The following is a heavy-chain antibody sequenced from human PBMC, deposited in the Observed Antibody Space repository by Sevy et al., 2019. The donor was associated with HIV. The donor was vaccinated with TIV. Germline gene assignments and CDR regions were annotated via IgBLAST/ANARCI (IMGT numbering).Heavy chain of an antibody. CDR2: IYLNDDK. Sequence: SGPTLVNPTQTLTLTCTFSGFSLSTSGAGVGWIRQPPGKALEWLAFIYLNDDKRYSPSLKSRLTITKDTSKNQVVLIFSNMDPVDTATYYCAHRPSDYGDYNWFDPWGQGTLVTVSS. J-gene: IGHJ5*02. CDR3: AHRPSDYGDYNWFDP. CDR1: GFSLSTSGAG. D-gene: IGHD4-17*01. V-gene: IGHV2-5*01.